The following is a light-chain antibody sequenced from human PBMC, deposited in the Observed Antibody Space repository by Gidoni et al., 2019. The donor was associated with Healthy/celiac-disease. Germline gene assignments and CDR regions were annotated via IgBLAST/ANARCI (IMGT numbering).Light chain of an antibody. Sequence: EIVMTQSPVTLSVSPGERATLSCRASQSVSSNLAWYQQKPGQAPRLLIYGASTRATGIPARFSGSGSGTEFTLTISSLQSEDFAVYYCQQHNNWPPAFGQGTKVEIK. CDR1: QSVSSN. V-gene: IGKV3-15*01. CDR2: GAS. CDR3: QQHNNWPPA. J-gene: IGKJ1*01.